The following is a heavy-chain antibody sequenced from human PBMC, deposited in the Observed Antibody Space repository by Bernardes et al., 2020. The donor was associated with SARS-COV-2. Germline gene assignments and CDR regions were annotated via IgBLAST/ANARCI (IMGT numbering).Heavy chain of an antibody. D-gene: IGHD6-19*01. CDR2: IFSNGLE. Sequence: SGPTLVKPTETLTLTCTVSGFSLSDVKMGVNWIRQPPGKALEWLAHIFSNGLESHNLALKTRLTISKDTSESQVVLTMTNMEPEDTGTYFCVRTSVAGSPKFAFDFWGRGTTVIVSS. CDR1: GFSLSDVKMG. J-gene: IGHJ3*01. V-gene: IGHV2-26*01. CDR3: VRTSVAGSPKFAFDF.